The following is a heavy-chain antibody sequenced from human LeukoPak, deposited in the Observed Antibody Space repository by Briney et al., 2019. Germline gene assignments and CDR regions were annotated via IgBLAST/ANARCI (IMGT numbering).Heavy chain of an antibody. V-gene: IGHV4-30-4*01. Sequence: PSQTLSLTCTVSGGSISSGDYYWSWIRQPPGKGLEWIGYIYYSGSTYYNPSLKSRVTISVDTSKNQFSLKLSSVTAADTAVYYCARTRYYDILTGYYKSFYYFDYWGQGTLVTVSS. J-gene: IGHJ4*02. CDR3: ARTRYYDILTGYYKSFYYFDY. CDR2: IYYSGST. D-gene: IGHD3-9*01. CDR1: GGSISSGDYY.